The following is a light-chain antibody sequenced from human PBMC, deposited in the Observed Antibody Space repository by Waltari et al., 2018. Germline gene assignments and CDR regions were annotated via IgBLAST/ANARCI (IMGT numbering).Light chain of an antibody. V-gene: IGKV3-11*01. CDR2: DAS. J-gene: IGKJ2*01. CDR3: QHRSNWRTYT. Sequence: EIVLTQSPATLSLSPGERATLSCRARQSVTMYLAWYQQKPGQAPRLLIHDASNRATGIPARFSGSGSVTDFTLTISSLEPEDFAVYYCQHRSNWRTYTFGQGTKVEIK. CDR1: QSVTMY.